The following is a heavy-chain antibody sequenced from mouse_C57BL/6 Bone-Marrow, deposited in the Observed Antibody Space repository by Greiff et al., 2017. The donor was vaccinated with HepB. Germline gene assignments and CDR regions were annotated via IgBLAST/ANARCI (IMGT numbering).Heavy chain of an antibody. CDR1: GFTFSSYA. D-gene: IGHD1-1*01. CDR2: ISDGGSYT. CDR3: ARGGYGSSPAWFAY. J-gene: IGHJ3*01. Sequence: EVKLMESGGGLVKPGGSLKLSCAASGFTFSSYAISWVRQTPEKRLEWVATISDGGSYTYYPDNVKGRFTISRDNAKNNLYLQMSHLKSEDTAMYYCARGGYGSSPAWFAYWGQGTLVTVSA. V-gene: IGHV5-4*03.